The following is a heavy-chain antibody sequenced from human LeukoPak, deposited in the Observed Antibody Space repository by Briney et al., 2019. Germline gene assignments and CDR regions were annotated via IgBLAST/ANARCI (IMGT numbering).Heavy chain of an antibody. Sequence: PGGSLRLSCAASGFTFNGYVMRWVRQAPGKGLEWVSSISSSSSYIYYADSVKGRFTISRDNAKNSLYLQMNSLRAEDTAVYYCARSQWELPGDFDYWGQGTLVTVSS. CDR2: ISSSSSYI. CDR3: ARSQWELPGDFDY. D-gene: IGHD1-26*01. V-gene: IGHV3-21*01. J-gene: IGHJ4*02. CDR1: GFTFNGYV.